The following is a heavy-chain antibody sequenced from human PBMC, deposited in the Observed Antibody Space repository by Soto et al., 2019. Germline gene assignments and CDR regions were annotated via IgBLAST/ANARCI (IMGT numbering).Heavy chain of an antibody. J-gene: IGHJ4*02. CDR1: GDSISNYY. CDR3: AGGYCSGASCYPDY. CDR2: IYYSGST. V-gene: IGHV4-59*08. Sequence: NPSETLSLTCTVSGDSISNYYWSWIRQPPGKGLEWIGYIYYSGSTNYNPSLKSRVTISVDTSKNQFSLKLSSVTAADTAVYYCAGGYCSGASCYPDYWGQGTLVTVSS. D-gene: IGHD2-15*01.